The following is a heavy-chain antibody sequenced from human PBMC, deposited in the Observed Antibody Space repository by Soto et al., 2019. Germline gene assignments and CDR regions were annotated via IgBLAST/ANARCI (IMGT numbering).Heavy chain of an antibody. V-gene: IGHV3-30-3*01. CDR1: GFNFGSYA. D-gene: IGHD3-3*01. CDR3: ARDNFVXYYDFWSGYWFVGGMDV. J-gene: IGHJ6*02. CDR2: ISYDGSNK. Sequence: GGSLRLSCAASGFNFGSYAMHWVRQAPGKVLEWVAVISYDGSNKYYADSVKGRFTISRDNCKNTLYLQMNILIAEDTAVYYCARDNFVXYYDFWSGYWFVGGMDVWGQGTTVTVSS.